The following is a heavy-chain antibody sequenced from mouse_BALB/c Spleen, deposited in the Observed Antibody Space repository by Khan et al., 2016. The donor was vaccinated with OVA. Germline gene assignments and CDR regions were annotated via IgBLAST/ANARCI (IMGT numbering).Heavy chain of an antibody. CDR1: GYTFTDYY. Sequence: QVQLQQSGAELARPGASVKLSCKASGYTFTDYYINWVKLRTGQGLEWIGEISPGSGDTYYNERLQGKARMTADKSSSTAYMQLSSLTSEASAVYFCARRNYFGYTFAYWGQGTLVTVSA. CDR2: ISPGSGDT. V-gene: IGHV1-77*01. D-gene: IGHD1-2*01. J-gene: IGHJ3*01. CDR3: ARRNYFGYTFAY.